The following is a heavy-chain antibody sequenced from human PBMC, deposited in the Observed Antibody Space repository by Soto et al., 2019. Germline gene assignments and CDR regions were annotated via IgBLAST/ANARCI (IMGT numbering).Heavy chain of an antibody. V-gene: IGHV3-66*01. J-gene: IGHJ4*02. Sequence: EXQLVESGGGXXXXGGXXXXXCAASXXXXXXXYMRWVRQAPGKGLEWVSLIYSGGATYYADSVKGRFTISRDNSKNTLYLQMNSLRAEDTAVYYCARDGTYNWVGGQGILVTVSS. D-gene: IGHD1-1*01. CDR1: XXXXXXXY. CDR3: ARDGTYNWV. CDR2: IYSGGAT.